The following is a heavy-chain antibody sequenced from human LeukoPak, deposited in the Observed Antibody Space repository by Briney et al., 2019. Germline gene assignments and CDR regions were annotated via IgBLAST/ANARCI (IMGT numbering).Heavy chain of an antibody. CDR1: GGSISGYY. D-gene: IGHD3-10*01. CDR3: ARDNADYASGGDWFDP. V-gene: IGHV4-59*01. J-gene: IGHJ5*02. CDR2: VYHSGGT. Sequence: SETLSLTCTVSGGSISGYYWTWIRQPPGKGLEWVGYVYHSGGTSYNPSLKSRVTIAVDTSKNQFSLKLTSVTAADTAVYYCARDNADYASGGDWFDPWGQGTLVTVSS.